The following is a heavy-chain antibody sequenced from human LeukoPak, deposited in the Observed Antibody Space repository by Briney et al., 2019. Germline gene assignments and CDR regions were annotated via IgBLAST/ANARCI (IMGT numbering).Heavy chain of an antibody. J-gene: IGHJ4*02. CDR1: GGSIRSYY. CDR3: ARIYSSGWYYPFDY. Sequence: PSETLSLTCAVSGGSIRSYYWSWIRQSPGKGLEWIGYIYYSGSTNYNPSLKSRVTISVDTSKNQFSLKLSSVTAADTAVYYCARIYSSGWYYPFDYWGQGTLVTVSS. V-gene: IGHV4-59*01. D-gene: IGHD6-19*01. CDR2: IYYSGST.